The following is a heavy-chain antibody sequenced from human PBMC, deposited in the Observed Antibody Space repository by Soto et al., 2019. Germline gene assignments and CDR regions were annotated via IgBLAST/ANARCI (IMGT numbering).Heavy chain of an antibody. V-gene: IGHV3-33*01. CDR2: IWYDGSNK. J-gene: IGHJ4*02. CDR3: AREKGAEQLPNFDY. D-gene: IGHD6-13*01. CDR1: GFTFSSYG. Sequence: QVQLVESGGGVVQPGRSLRLSCAASGFTFSSYGMHWVRQAPGKGLEWVAVIWYDGSNKYYADSVKGRFTISRDNSKNTLYLQMNSLRAEDTAVYYCAREKGAEQLPNFDYWGQGTLVTVSS.